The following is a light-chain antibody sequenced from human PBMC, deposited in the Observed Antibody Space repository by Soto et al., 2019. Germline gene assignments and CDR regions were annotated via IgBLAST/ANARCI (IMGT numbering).Light chain of an antibody. CDR3: SSYTRSSFVV. V-gene: IGLV2-14*01. CDR2: EVS. Sequence: QSALTQPASVSGSPGQSITISCTGTSSDVGGYNYVSWYQQHPGKAPKVIIYEVSNRPSGVSNRFSGSKSGNTASLTISGLQAEDEADYSCSSYTRSSFVVFGGRTKLTVL. CDR1: SSDVGGYNY. J-gene: IGLJ2*01.